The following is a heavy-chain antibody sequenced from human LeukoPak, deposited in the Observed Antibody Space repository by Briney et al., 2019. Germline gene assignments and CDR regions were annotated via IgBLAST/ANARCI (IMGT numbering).Heavy chain of an antibody. Sequence: GGSPRLSCAASGFTFSSYGMNWVRQAPGKGLESLSYISSSSSSIYYADSVKGRFTIPTDNAKNSLYLEMNSLRDEDTAVYYCARDPWDDVSGFSGDYWGQGTLVTVSS. V-gene: IGHV3-48*02. D-gene: IGHD3-22*01. CDR3: ARDPWDDVSGFSGDY. J-gene: IGHJ4*02. CDR2: ISSSSSSI. CDR1: GFTFSSYG.